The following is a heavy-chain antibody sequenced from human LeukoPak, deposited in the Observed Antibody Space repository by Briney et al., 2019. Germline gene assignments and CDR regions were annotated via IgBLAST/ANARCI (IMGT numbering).Heavy chain of an antibody. Sequence: KPSETLSLTCTVSGGSISSYYWSWIRQPPGKGLEWIGYIYYSGSTNYNPSLKSRVTISVDTSKNQFSLKLSSVTAADTAVYYCARQALGKFWSGYYYGMDVWGQGTTVTVSS. CDR3: ARQALGKFWSGYYYGMDV. CDR1: GGSISSYY. CDR2: IYYSGST. V-gene: IGHV4-59*08. J-gene: IGHJ6*02. D-gene: IGHD3-3*01.